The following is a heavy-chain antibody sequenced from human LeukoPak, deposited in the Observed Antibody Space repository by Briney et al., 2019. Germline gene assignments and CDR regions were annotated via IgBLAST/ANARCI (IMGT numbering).Heavy chain of an antibody. J-gene: IGHJ4*02. CDR2: INPNTGAT. V-gene: IGHV1-2*02. CDR1: GYTFTAYY. CDR3: ARDRPTDY. Sequence: ASVKVSCKASGYTFTAYYLHWVRQAPGQGLEWMGWINPNTGATDFAQKFQGRVTMTRDTSISTAYMVLSSLRSDDTAVYYCARDRPTDYWGQGTLVTVSS.